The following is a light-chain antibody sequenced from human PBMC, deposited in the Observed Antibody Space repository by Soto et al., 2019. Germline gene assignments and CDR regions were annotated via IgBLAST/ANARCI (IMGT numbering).Light chain of an antibody. CDR2: DNN. J-gene: IGLJ2*01. CDR3: GTWDSSLSAGGVV. V-gene: IGLV1-51*01. Sequence: QSVLTQPPSVSAAPGQKVTISCSGSSSNIGNNYVSWYQQLPGTAPKLLIYDNNKRPSGIPDRFSGSKSGTSATLGITGLQTGEEADYYCGTWDSSLSAGGVVFGGGTKVTVL. CDR1: SSNIGNNY.